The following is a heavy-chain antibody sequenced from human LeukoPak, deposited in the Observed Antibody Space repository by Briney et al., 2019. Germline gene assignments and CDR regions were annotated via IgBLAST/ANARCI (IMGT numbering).Heavy chain of an antibody. V-gene: IGHV3-23*01. CDR3: ARQVGPDY. CDR2: ISGSGANR. CDR1: GFTFRNYA. Sequence: PGGSLRLSCAASGFTFRNYAMAWFRQAPGKGLEWVSAISGSGANRYFADSVKGQFTISRDNSRNALYLQMNSLRAEDTAVYFCARQVGPDYWGQGTLVTVSS. J-gene: IGHJ4*02.